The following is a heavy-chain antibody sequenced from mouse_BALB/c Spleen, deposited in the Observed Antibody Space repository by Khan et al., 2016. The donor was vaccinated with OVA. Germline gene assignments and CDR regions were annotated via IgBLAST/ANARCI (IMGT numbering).Heavy chain of an antibody. V-gene: IGHV3-2*02. CDR2: ISYSGST. CDR1: GFSITSDYA. J-gene: IGHJ3*01. Sequence: VQLKESGPGLVKPSQSLSLTCTVTGFSITSDYAWNWIRQFPGNKLDWMGYISYSGSTSYHPSLKSRISITRDTSKNQFFLQLNSVTTEDTARYNWARGRAYWGQGTRVTVSA. CDR3: ARGRAY.